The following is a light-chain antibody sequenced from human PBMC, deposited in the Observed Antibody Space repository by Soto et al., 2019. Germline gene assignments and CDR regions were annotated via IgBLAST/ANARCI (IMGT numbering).Light chain of an antibody. CDR3: QPYNRWPFT. CDR2: GAY. V-gene: IGKV3-15*01. Sequence: VRTQCPVTLSVSPGERSTLSCRASQSVISNLAWYQQKPGQAPRLLIYGAYTRATGITDRFSGSGSGTEFTLTISSLQSGDFAVYYCQPYNRWPFTVGHGTKVEIK. CDR1: QSVISN. J-gene: IGKJ3*01.